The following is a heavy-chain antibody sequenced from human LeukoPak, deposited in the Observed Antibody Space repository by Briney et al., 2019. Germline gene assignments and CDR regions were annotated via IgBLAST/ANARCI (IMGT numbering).Heavy chain of an antibody. CDR1: GGSISSGGYY. J-gene: IGHJ5*02. Sequence: SETLSLTCTVSGGSISSGGYYWSWIRQHPGKGLEWIGYIYYSGSTYYNPSLKSRVTISVDTPKNQFSLKLGSVTAADTAVYYCARALDCSSTSCRYDNWFDPWGQGTLVTVSS. D-gene: IGHD2-2*01. CDR2: IYYSGST. CDR3: ARALDCSSTSCRYDNWFDP. V-gene: IGHV4-31*03.